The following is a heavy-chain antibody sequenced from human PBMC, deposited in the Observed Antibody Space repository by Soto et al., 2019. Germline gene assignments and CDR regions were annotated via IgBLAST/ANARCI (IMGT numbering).Heavy chain of an antibody. CDR3: ARGGYCSGGSCYSFDY. J-gene: IGHJ4*02. Sequence: QVQLVQSGAEVKKPGASVKVSCKASGYTFTGYYMHWVRQAPGQGLEWMGWINPNSGGTNYAQKFQGWVTITRDTSISTAYMELSRLRSDDTAVSYCARGGYCSGGSCYSFDYWGQGTLVTVSS. CDR1: GYTFTGYY. V-gene: IGHV1-2*04. CDR2: INPNSGGT. D-gene: IGHD2-15*01.